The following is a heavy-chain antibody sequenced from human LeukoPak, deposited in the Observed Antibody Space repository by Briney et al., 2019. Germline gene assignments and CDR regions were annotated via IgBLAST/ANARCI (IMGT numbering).Heavy chain of an antibody. CDR2: VNADGGNT. V-gene: IGHV3-23*01. CDR1: GSSLSYYA. CDR3: TKRVKYGGTWDHFAD. D-gene: IGHD1-26*01. J-gene: IGHJ4*02. Sequence: PGGSLRLSCAASGSSLSYYAMHWVRQAPGKGLEWVSTVNADGGNTYYADSVKGRFTISRDNSKSTLILQMNSLRVEDTALYYCTKRVKYGGTWDHFADWGQGTLVTVSS.